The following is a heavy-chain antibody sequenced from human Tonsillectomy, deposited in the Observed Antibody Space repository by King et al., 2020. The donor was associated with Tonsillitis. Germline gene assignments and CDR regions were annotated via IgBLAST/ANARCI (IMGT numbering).Heavy chain of an antibody. CDR3: ARVGTTITTTYYFDY. Sequence: QLVQSGAEVKMPGSSVKVSCKASGGTFRSYAISWVRQAPGQGLEWMGGIIPMFGTTNYAQKFQGRVTITEDESTSTAYMELNSLRSEDTAVYYCARVGTTITTTYYFDYWGQGTLVTVSS. CDR1: GGTFRSYA. V-gene: IGHV1-69*12. J-gene: IGHJ4*02. CDR2: IIPMFGTT. D-gene: IGHD3-22*01.